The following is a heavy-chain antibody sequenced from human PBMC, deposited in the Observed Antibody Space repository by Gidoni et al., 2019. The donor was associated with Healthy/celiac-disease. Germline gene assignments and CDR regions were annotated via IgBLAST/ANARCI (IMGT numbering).Heavy chain of an antibody. V-gene: IGHV3-23*01. CDR3: AKFGYSGYDEGWDFDY. CDR1: GFTFSSYA. CDR2: ISGSGGST. J-gene: IGHJ4*02. Sequence: EVQLLESGGGLVQPGGSLRLSCAASGFTFSSYAMSGVRQAPGKGLEWVSAISGSGGSTYYADSVKGRFTISRDNSKNTLYLQMNSLRAEDTAVYYCAKFGYSGYDEGWDFDYWGQGTLVTVSS. D-gene: IGHD5-12*01.